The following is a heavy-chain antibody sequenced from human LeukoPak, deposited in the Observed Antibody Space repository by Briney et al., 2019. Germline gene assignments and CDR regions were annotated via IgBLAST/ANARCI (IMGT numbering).Heavy chain of an antibody. CDR2: ISNDGSNK. J-gene: IGHJ5*02. D-gene: IGHD1-7*01. V-gene: IGHV3-30*03. CDR1: GFTFSSYG. CDR3: VRHAPITGTSYSWFDP. Sequence: GGSLRLSCSASGFTFSSYGMHWVRQAPGKGLEWVAVISNDGSNKDSADSVKGRISVSRDNAKNSLYLQMKNLRVEDTALYYCVRHAPITGTSYSWFDPWGQGTLVTVSS.